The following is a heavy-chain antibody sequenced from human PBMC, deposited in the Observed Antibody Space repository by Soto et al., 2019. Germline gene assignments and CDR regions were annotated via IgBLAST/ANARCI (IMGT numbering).Heavy chain of an antibody. Sequence: ASVKVSCKASGYTFTSYGISWVRQAPGQGLEWMGWISAYNGNTNYAQKLQGRVTMTTDTSTSTAYTELRSLRSDDTAVYYCARGEYNYYYYGMDVWGQGTTVTVSS. V-gene: IGHV1-18*04. CDR3: ARGEYNYYYYGMDV. D-gene: IGHD6-6*01. CDR1: GYTFTSYG. J-gene: IGHJ6*02. CDR2: ISAYNGNT.